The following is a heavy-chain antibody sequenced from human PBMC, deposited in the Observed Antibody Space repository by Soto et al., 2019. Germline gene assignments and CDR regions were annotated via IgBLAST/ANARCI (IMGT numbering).Heavy chain of an antibody. D-gene: IGHD3-10*01. V-gene: IGHV4-34*01. CDR1: GGSFSGYY. CDR2: INHSGST. Sequence: SETLSLTCAVYGGSFSGYYWSWIRQPPGKGLEWIGEINHSGSTNYNPSLKSRVTISVDTSKNQFSLNLSSVTAADTAVYYCARGKNYYGSGSYYNVPHYYYYYGMDVWGQGTTVTVSS. J-gene: IGHJ6*02. CDR3: ARGKNYYGSGSYYNVPHYYYYYGMDV.